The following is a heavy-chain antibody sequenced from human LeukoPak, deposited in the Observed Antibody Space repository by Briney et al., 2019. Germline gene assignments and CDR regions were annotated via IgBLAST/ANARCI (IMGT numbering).Heavy chain of an antibody. D-gene: IGHD2-15*01. CDR2: IYAPGSS. V-gene: IGHV4-4*07. Sequence: SETLSLTCTVSGDSISGYYWAWIRQPAGRGLEWIGHIYAPGSSNYSPSFKSRVTMSIDMSNNQFSLRLNSVTAADTAMYYCARDLEDFDSPANDYWGQGTHVIVSP. CDR3: ARDLEDFDSPANDY. CDR1: GDSISGYY. J-gene: IGHJ4*02.